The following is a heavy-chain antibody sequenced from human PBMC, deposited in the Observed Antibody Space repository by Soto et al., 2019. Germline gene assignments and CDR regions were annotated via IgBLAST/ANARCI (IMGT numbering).Heavy chain of an antibody. Sequence: QVQLQESGPGLVKPSQTLSLTCTVSGGSISSGDYYWSWIRQPPGKGLEWIGYIYYSGSTYYNPSLESRLTISLDTSKNQFSLRLSSVNASDTAVYYCARDRSNSPDYFDYWGQGTLVTVSS. CDR2: IYYSGST. CDR1: GGSISSGDYY. CDR3: ARDRSNSPDYFDY. J-gene: IGHJ4*02. D-gene: IGHD6-6*01. V-gene: IGHV4-30-4*01.